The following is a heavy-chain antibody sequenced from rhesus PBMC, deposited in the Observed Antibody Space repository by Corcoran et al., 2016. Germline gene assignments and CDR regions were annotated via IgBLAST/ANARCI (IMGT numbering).Heavy chain of an antibody. Sequence: EVQLVESGGGLVQPGGSLRLSCAASGFTFSSYGMHWVRQVPGKGLEWVAIISYDGSKKYYADSLKDRFTISRDKSKNMLYLQMNNLKLGDTAVYYCASGGCGSSHYYYFDLWGPGTPITISS. CDR3: ASGGCGSSHYYYFDL. CDR1: GFTFSSYG. V-gene: IGHV3-54*02. D-gene: IGHD4-29*01. J-gene: IGHJ2*01. CDR2: ISYDGSKK.